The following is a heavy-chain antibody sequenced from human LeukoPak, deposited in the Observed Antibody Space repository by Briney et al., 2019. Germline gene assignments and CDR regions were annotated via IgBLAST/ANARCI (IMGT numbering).Heavy chain of an antibody. CDR2: ISFDGSQE. V-gene: IGHV3-33*06. D-gene: IGHD3-10*01. CDR1: GFTFSRYG. CDR3: AKEAGYGSGSYYGSYYFDY. J-gene: IGHJ4*02. Sequence: GGSLRLSCAASGFTFSRYGMHWVRLPPGKGLQWVSAISFDGSQEFYADSVRGRFTISRDNAKGTVNLQMNSLRAEDTAVYYCAKEAGYGSGSYYGSYYFDYWGQGTLVTVSS.